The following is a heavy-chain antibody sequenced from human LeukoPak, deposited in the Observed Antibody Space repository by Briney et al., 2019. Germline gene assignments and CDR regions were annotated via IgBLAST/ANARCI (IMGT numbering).Heavy chain of an antibody. CDR3: ASKGPGYRGWFDP. D-gene: IGHD3-9*01. J-gene: IGHJ5*02. CDR2: IYYSGST. CDR1: GGSFSGYY. Sequence: PSETLSPTCAVYGGSFSGYYWSWIRQPPGKGLEWIGYIYYSGSTYYNPSLKSRVTISVDTSKNQFSLKLSSVTAADTAVYYCASKGPGYRGWFDPWGQGTLVTVSS. V-gene: IGHV4-30-4*08.